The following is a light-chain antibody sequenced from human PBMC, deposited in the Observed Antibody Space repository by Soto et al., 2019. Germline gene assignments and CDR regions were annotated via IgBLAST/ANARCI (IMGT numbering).Light chain of an antibody. CDR1: QAISNY. J-gene: IGKJ4*01. CDR3: QKYNSAPLT. V-gene: IGKV1-27*01. CDR2: AAS. Sequence: DIQMTQSPSSLSASVGDRVTLTCRANQAISNYLAWYQQKPGKVPTLLIYAASTLQSGVPSRFSGSRSGTDFTLTISSLQPEDVGIYYCQKYNSAPLTFGGGTKVDNK.